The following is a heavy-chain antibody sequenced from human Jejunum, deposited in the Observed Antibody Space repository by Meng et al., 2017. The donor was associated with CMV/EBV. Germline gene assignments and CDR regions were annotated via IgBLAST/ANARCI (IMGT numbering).Heavy chain of an antibody. Sequence: CTVSGGSISSSSYYWGWIRQPPGKGLEWIASIYYSGTTYYNSSLQGRVTISVDTSKNQFSLDLHSVTAADTAVYYCARGGWYLDWGQGTLVTVSS. CDR3: ARGGWYLD. CDR1: GGSISSSSYY. CDR2: IYYSGTT. J-gene: IGHJ4*02. V-gene: IGHV4-39*07. D-gene: IGHD6-13*01.